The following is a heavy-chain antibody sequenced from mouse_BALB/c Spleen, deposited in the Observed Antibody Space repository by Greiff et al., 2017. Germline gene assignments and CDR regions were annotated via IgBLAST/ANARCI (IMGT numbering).Heavy chain of an antibody. Sequence: EVQVVESGGDLVKPGGSLKLSCAASGFTFSSYGMSWVRPTPDKRLEWVATISSGGSYTYYPDSVKGRFTISRDNAKNTLYLQMSSLKSEDTAMYYCARHDDYYGSSYAMDYWGQGTSVTVSS. D-gene: IGHD1-1*01. CDR1: GFTFSSYG. CDR2: ISSGGSYT. J-gene: IGHJ4*01. V-gene: IGHV5-6*01. CDR3: ARHDDYYGSSYAMDY.